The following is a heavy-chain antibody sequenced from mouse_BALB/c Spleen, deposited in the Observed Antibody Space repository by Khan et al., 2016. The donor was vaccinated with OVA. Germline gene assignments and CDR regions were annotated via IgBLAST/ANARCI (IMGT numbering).Heavy chain of an antibody. V-gene: IGHV5-9-3*01. J-gene: IGHJ3*01. CDR3: ARHNYGPFAY. CDR2: ISSGGDYT. D-gene: IGHD1-1*01. CDR1: GFTFSTYA. Sequence: VQLKESGGGLVKPGGPLKLSCAASGFTFSTYAMSWVRQTPEKRLEWVATISSGGDYTYYPDSVKGRFTISRDNAKNPLYLQMNSLRSEDTAMYYCARHNYGPFAYWGQGTLVTVSA.